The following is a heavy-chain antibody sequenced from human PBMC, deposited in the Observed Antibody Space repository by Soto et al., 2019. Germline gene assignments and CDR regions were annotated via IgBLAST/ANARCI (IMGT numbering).Heavy chain of an antibody. CDR1: GGTFSSYA. Sequence: SVKVSCKASGGTFSSYAISWVRQAPGQGLEWMGGIIPIFGTANYAQKFQGRVTITADESTSTAYMELSSLRSEDTAVYYCARDSVAGIYFDYWGQGTLVTSPQ. CDR3: ARDSVAGIYFDY. CDR2: IIPIFGTA. V-gene: IGHV1-69*13. D-gene: IGHD6-19*01. J-gene: IGHJ4*02.